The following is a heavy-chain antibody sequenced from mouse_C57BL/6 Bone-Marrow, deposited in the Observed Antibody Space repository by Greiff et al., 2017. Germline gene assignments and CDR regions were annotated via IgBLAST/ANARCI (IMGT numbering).Heavy chain of an antibody. V-gene: IGHV2-3*01. Sequence: QVQLTESGPGLVAPSQSLSITCTVSGFSLTSHGVSWVRQPPGKGLEWLGVIWGDGSTNYHSALMSRLSISKDNSKSQVFLKLNSLQTEDTATYYGAKPGGNYPYYAMYYGGQGTSVTVSA. CDR1: GFSLTSHG. CDR3: AKPGGNYPYYAMYY. J-gene: IGHJ4*01. D-gene: IGHD2-1*01. CDR2: IWGDGST.